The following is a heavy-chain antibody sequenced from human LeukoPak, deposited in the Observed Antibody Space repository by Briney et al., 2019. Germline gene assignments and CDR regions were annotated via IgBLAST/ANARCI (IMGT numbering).Heavy chain of an antibody. D-gene: IGHD6-13*01. CDR1: GFTFSSSA. Sequence: GGSLRLSCAASGFTFSSSAMSWVRQAPGKRLEWVSSISGSGSGGSTYYADSVKGRFTISRDNSKNTLYLQMNSLRAEDTAVYYCAKDAAAAHPRYEYFQHWGQGTLVTVSS. V-gene: IGHV3-23*01. J-gene: IGHJ1*01. CDR2: ISGSGSGGST. CDR3: AKDAAAAHPRYEYFQH.